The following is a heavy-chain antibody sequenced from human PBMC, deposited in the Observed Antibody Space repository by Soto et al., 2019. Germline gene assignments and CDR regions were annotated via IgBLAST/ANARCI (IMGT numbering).Heavy chain of an antibody. V-gene: IGHV3-64*01. J-gene: IGHJ4*02. CDR3: ARDRCTTGGCYAPSDY. CDR2: ISSNGRST. CDR1: GFTFSTYA. D-gene: IGHD2-8*01. Sequence: EVQLVEAGGGLVQPGGSLRLSCATSGFTFSTYAMHWVRQAPGKGLEYVSAISSNGRSTYYANSVKGRFTISRDNSKNTLYLQMDSLRAEDMAVYYCARDRCTTGGCYAPSDYWGQGTLVTVSS.